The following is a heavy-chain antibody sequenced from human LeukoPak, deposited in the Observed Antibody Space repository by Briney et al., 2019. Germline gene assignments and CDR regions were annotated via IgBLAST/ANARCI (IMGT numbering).Heavy chain of an antibody. D-gene: IGHD6-13*01. CDR2: ISSSSSTI. J-gene: IGHJ5*02. CDR3: ARGDRVSSSWTPNWFDP. V-gene: IGHV3-48*04. Sequence: PGGFLRLSCAASGFTFSSYSMNWIRQAPGKGLEWVSYISSSSSTIYYADSVKGRFTISRDNAKNSLYLQMNSLRAEDTAVYYCARGDRVSSSWTPNWFDPWGQGTLVTVSS. CDR1: GFTFSSYS.